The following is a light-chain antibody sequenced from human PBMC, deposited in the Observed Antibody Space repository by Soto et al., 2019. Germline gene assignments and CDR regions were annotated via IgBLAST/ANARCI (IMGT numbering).Light chain of an antibody. CDR1: QSISSY. CDR3: QSYDM. J-gene: IGKJ1*01. V-gene: IGKV1-5*03. CDR2: KAS. Sequence: DIQMTQSPSSLSASVGDRVTITCGGSQSISSYLNWYQQKPGKAPKLLIYKASILESGVPSRFSGSGSGTEFTLTINSLQHEDFATYYCQSYDMFGPGTKVDIK.